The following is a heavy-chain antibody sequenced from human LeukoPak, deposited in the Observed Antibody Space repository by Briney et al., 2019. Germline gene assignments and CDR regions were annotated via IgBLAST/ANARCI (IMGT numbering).Heavy chain of an antibody. Sequence: QPGRSLRLSCAASGFTFSSYGMHWVRQAPGKGLEWVAVIWYDGSNKYYADSVKGRFTISRDNSKNTLYLQMNSLKTEDTAVYYCATTYTSSWYSSYYYYVMDVWGQGTTVTVSS. D-gene: IGHD6-13*01. CDR1: GFTFSSYG. CDR2: IWYDGSNK. J-gene: IGHJ6*02. V-gene: IGHV3-33*01. CDR3: ATTYTSSWYSSYYYYVMDV.